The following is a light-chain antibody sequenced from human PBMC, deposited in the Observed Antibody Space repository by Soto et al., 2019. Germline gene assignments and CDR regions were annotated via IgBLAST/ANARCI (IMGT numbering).Light chain of an antibody. V-gene: IGKV1-33*01. Sequence: DIPMTQSPSSLSASVGDRITITCQASQDINKYLNWYQQKLGKAPKVLIYDASNLQRGVPSRFSGSGSGTHFSLSISSLQPEDIATYYCQQSENGPLTFGGGTKVEIK. CDR2: DAS. CDR1: QDINKY. CDR3: QQSENGPLT. J-gene: IGKJ4*01.